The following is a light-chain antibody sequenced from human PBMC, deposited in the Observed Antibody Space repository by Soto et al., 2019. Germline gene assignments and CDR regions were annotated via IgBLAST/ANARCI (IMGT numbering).Light chain of an antibody. CDR3: HQYNGWPRT. J-gene: IGKJ1*01. CDR2: GAS. CDR1: QSVSSN. V-gene: IGKV3-15*01. Sequence: EIVLTQSPGTLSVSSGEGATLSCRASQSVSSNLAWYQQKPGQAPRLLIYGASTRATGIPARFSGGGSGTEFTLTITSLQSEDFAVYYCHQYNGWPRTFGQGTKVDNK.